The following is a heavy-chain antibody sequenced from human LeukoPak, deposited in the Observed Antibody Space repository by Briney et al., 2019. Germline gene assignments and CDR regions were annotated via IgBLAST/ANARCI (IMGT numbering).Heavy chain of an antibody. V-gene: IGHV3-33*05. CDR2: ITNDGNYE. J-gene: IGHJ4*02. CDR3: ARDSITGDNSLDF. D-gene: IGHD7-27*01. CDR1: GFTFSTYG. Sequence: GGSLRLSCAASGFTFSTYGMHWVRQAPGKGLEGVAVITNDGNYEKYADAVRGRLTISRDNSKNTLYLQMNSLSAEETAVYHCARDSITGDNSLDFWGRGTLVTVSS.